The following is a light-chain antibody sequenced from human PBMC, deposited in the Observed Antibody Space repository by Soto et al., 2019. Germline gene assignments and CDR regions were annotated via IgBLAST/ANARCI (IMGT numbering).Light chain of an antibody. J-gene: IGKJ3*01. CDR1: QSISSY. V-gene: IGKV1-17*01. CDR3: LQHNSYPLT. Sequence: DIQMTQSPSSLSASVGDRVTITCRASQSISSYLNWYQQKPGKAPKHLISAASSLQSGVPSRFSGSGSGTEFTLTISSLQSEDFATYYCLQHNSYPLTFGPGTKVDI. CDR2: AAS.